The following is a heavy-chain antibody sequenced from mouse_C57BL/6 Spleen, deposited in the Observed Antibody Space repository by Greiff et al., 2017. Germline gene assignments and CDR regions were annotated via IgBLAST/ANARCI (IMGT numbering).Heavy chain of an antibody. CDR2: ISYDGSN. CDR1: GYSITSGYY. CDR3: ARGMVTFDY. J-gene: IGHJ2*01. Sequence: DVKLQESGPGLVKPSQSLSLTCSVTGYSITSGYYWNWIRQFPGNKLEWMGYISYDGSNNYNPSLKNRISITRDTSKNQFFLKLNSVTTEDTATYYCARGMVTFDYWGQGTTLTVSS. V-gene: IGHV3-6*01. D-gene: IGHD2-3*01.